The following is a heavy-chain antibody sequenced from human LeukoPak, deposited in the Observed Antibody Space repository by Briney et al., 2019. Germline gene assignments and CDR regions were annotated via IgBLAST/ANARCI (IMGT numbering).Heavy chain of an antibody. V-gene: IGHV3-30*18. J-gene: IGHJ4*02. D-gene: IGHD1-26*01. CDR1: GFTFSSYA. Sequence: GGSLRLSCAASGFTFSSYAMNWVRQAPGKGLEWVAVISYDGSNKYYADSVKGRFTISRDNSKNTLYLQMNSLRAEDTAVYYCAKDLRTSYIGSYCFDYWGQGTLVTVSP. CDR2: ISYDGSNK. CDR3: AKDLRTSYIGSYCFDY.